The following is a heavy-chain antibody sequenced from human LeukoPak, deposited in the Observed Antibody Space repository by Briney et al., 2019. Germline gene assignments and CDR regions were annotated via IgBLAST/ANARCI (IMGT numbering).Heavy chain of an antibody. CDR1: GYTFTGYF. V-gene: IGHV1-2*02. CDR2: INPNSGDT. Sequence: ASVKVSCKASGYTFTGYFMRWVRQAPGQGLEWMGWINPNSGDTNYAQKFQGRVTMTRDTSISTAYMELSRLRSDDTAVYYCARDIASGQTLLYYYYYMDVWGKGTTVTVSS. J-gene: IGHJ6*03. D-gene: IGHD6-19*01. CDR3: ARDIASGQTLLYYYYYMDV.